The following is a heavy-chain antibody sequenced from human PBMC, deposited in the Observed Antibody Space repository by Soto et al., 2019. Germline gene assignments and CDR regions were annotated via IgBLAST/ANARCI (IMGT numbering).Heavy chain of an antibody. Sequence: QVQLVQSGPEVKKPGASVKVSCKASGYTFSRYGISWVRQAPGQGLEWMGWIRVYNGNTKYAQKVQDRVTMTTDTSTSTAYMGLRSLRSDDTAVYYCARKEDYGDYVDYWGQGTLVTVSS. CDR2: IRVYNGNT. CDR1: GYTFSRYG. V-gene: IGHV1-18*04. J-gene: IGHJ4*02. CDR3: ARKEDYGDYVDY. D-gene: IGHD4-17*01.